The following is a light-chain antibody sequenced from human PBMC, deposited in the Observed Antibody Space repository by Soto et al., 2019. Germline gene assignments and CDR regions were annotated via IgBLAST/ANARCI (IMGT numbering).Light chain of an antibody. CDR1: QSVSSSY. V-gene: IGKV3-20*01. CDR3: QQYGSSPGT. CDR2: GAS. J-gene: IGKJ1*01. Sequence: EIVLTQSPGTLSLSPGERATLSCRASQSVSSSYLAWYQQKPGQAPRLLIYGASSRATGIPDRFSGSGSGADFTLTISRREPEDFAVYYCQQYGSSPGTFGHGTKVEIK.